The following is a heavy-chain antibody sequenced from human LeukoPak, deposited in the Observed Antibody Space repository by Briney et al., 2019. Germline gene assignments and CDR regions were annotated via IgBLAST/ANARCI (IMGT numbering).Heavy chain of an antibody. CDR3: VKDSWGFDY. CDR2: ISSNGITT. Sequence: SGGSLRLPCAASGFTFSTYAMHWVRQAPGKGLEYVSAISSNGITTYYSESVKGRFTISRDNSKNTLYLQMSSLRAEDTAVYYCVKDSWGFDYWGQGTLVTVSS. CDR1: GFTFSTYA. J-gene: IGHJ4*02. D-gene: IGHD3-16*01. V-gene: IGHV3-64D*06.